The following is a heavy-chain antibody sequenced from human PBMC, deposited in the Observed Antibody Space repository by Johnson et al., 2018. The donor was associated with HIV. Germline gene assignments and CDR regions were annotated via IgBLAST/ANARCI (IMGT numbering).Heavy chain of an antibody. D-gene: IGHD5-24*01. CDR2: IRSKPNSYAT. Sequence: VQLVESGGGLVQPGGSLKLSCAASGFIFSGSALHWVRQASGKGLEWVGRIRSKPNSYATAYDESVKGRFTISRDNSKNTLYLQMNSLRAEDTAVYYCARACRDGYTCDAFDIWGQGTMVTVSS. CDR3: ARACRDGYTCDAFDI. J-gene: IGHJ3*02. CDR1: GFIFSGSA. V-gene: IGHV3-73*01.